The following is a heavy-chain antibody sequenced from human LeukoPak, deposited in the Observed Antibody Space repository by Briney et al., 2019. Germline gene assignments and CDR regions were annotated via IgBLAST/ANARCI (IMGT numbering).Heavy chain of an antibody. CDR3: ARGRDYGDY. Sequence: SETLSLICTVSRASISTYYWSWIRQPPGKGLEWIGYIYYSVSSNYNPSLKSRVTMSVDTSKNQLSLRLSSVTAADKGVYYCARGRDYGDYWGQGTLVTVSS. V-gene: IGHV4-59*01. CDR1: RASISTYY. CDR2: IYYSVSS. J-gene: IGHJ4*02.